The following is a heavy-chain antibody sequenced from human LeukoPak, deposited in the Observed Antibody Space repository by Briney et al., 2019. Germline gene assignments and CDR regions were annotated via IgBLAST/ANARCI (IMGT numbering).Heavy chain of an antibody. CDR1: GYTFTSYA. V-gene: IGHV1-18*01. CDR2: VGAYNGVT. Sequence: GASVKVSCKASGYTFTSYAISWVGQAPGQGLEWMGWVGAYNGVTNYAQKFQGRVTMATDTPTSTAYMELRSLRSDDTAVYYCARVDLYYDSSGYSQAANDYWGQGTLVTVSS. D-gene: IGHD3-22*01. CDR3: ARVDLYYDSSGYSQAANDY. J-gene: IGHJ4*02.